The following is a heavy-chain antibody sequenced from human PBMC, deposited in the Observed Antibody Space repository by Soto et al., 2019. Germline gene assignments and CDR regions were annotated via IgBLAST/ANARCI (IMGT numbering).Heavy chain of an antibody. V-gene: IGHV1-18*01. Sequence: RPEMKKPGASVKVSCKGSGFTFTNYGFNWVRQAPGQGLEWVGWVSAANGYTRSAQKFQDRLIMTTDSATNTAYMEVRGLGPDDTALYYCAKGRSIAVPEGSWGQGTLVIVSS. CDR3: AKGRSIAVPEGS. CDR2: VSAANGYT. J-gene: IGHJ5*02. D-gene: IGHD6-19*01. CDR1: GFTFTNYG.